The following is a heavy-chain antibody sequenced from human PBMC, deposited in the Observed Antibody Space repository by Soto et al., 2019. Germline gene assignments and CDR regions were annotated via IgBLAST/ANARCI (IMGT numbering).Heavy chain of an antibody. CDR1: GFSVSTSGVG. V-gene: IGHV2-5*02. Sequence: QITLKESGPTLVKPTQTLTLTCTFSGFSVSTSGVGVGWFRQPPVQALEWLALMYWGNDKRYRPSLNSRLTITEDTSKNQVVLTMTNMDPADTGTYYCAHTAATGDYWESFDFWGQRTLVTVS. J-gene: IGHJ4*02. CDR3: AHTAATGDYWESFDF. CDR2: MYWGNDK. D-gene: IGHD3-22*01.